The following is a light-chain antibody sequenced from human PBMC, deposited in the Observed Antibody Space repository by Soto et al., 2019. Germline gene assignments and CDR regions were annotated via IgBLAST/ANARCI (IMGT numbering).Light chain of an antibody. CDR2: AAS. CDR1: QYIGRY. Sequence: DIQMTQSPSSLSASVGDRVTITCRAGQYIGRYLNWYQQKPGKAPKLLIYAASSLHSGVPSRFSGSGSGTDFTLTISSLKPEDFATYSCQQTYRTPLTFGGGTKVEIK. CDR3: QQTYRTPLT. V-gene: IGKV1-39*01. J-gene: IGKJ4*01.